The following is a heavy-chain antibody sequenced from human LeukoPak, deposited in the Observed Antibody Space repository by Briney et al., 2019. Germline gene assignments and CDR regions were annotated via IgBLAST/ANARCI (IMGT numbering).Heavy chain of an antibody. V-gene: IGHV3-23*01. D-gene: IGHD3-22*01. CDR2: ISANGGST. Sequence: GESLRLSCGASGFTFSSYAMSWVRQAPGKGLEWVSAISANGGSTYYADSAKGRFTISRDNSKNTVFLQMKSLRAEDTAVYYCARDPPGYYYDSSGYFDYWGQGTLVTVSS. CDR3: ARDPPGYYYDSSGYFDY. J-gene: IGHJ4*02. CDR1: GFTFSSYA.